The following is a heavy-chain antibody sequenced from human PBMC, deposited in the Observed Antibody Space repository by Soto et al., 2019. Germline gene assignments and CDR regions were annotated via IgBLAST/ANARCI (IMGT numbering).Heavy chain of an antibody. CDR3: AKDVHYDIVTGIEYFHH. V-gene: IGHV3-23*01. Sequence: PGGSLRLSCAASGVPFSSYATSWVRRAPGKGLEWVSGISGSGRITKYADSVKGRFIISRDNFKNTLFLQMNSLRAEDTAVYYCAKDVHYDIVTGIEYFHHWAQGTLVTVS. CDR1: GVPFSSYA. CDR2: ISGSGRIT. D-gene: IGHD3-9*01. J-gene: IGHJ1*01.